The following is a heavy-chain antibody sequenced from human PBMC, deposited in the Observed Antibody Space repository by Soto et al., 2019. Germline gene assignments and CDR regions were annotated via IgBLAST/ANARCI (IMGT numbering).Heavy chain of an antibody. Sequence: PGGALRLSCGASGFTVSKVWMGWVRQARGKGLEWVSAISGSGGSTYYAYSVKGRFTISRDNSKNTLYLQMNSLRAEDTAVYYCVGVGATWYSFDYWGQGTLLTVSS. J-gene: IGHJ4*02. CDR1: GFTVSKVW. CDR2: ISGSGGST. D-gene: IGHD1-26*01. CDR3: VGVGATWYSFDY. V-gene: IGHV3-23*01.